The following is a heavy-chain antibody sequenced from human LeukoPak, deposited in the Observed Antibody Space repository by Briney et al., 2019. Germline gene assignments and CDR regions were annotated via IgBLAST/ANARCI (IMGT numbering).Heavy chain of an antibody. J-gene: IGHJ3*02. CDR2: ISAYNGNT. D-gene: IGHD3-22*01. CDR1: GYTFTGYY. V-gene: IGHV1-18*04. Sequence: ASVKVSCKASGYTFTGYYMHWVRQAPGQGLEWMGWISAYNGNTNYAQKLQGRVTMTTDTSTSTAYMELRSLRSDDTAVYYCASYDSSGIHAFDIWGQGTMVTVSS. CDR3: ASYDSSGIHAFDI.